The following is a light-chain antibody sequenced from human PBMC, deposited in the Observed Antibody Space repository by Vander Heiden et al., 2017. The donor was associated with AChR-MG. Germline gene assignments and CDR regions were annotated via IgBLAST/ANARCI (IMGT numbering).Light chain of an antibody. V-gene: IGLV3-1*01. CDR3: QAWESSISVV. CDR1: KLGDKY. CDR2: QDT. Sequence: SYEVTQPPSLSVSPGQTATITCSGDKLGDKYVCWYQLKPGQSPVLVIYQDTKRPSGIPERFSGSNSGNTATLTISGTQAMDEADYYCQAWESSISVVFGGGTTLTVL. J-gene: IGLJ2*01.